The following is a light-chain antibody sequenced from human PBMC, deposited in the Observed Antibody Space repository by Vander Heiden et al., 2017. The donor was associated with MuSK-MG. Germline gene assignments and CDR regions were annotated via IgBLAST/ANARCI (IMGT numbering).Light chain of an antibody. CDR2: DKY. CDR1: QTVLSD. CDR3: QQDKYLRT. V-gene: IGKV3-15*01. J-gene: IGKJ4*01. Sequence: EMVMTQSPATLSVSPGERATLSCRASQTVLSDVAWYQQKPGQAPRLLIYDKYIPDRFSGSGSGAEFTLTISSLQSEDFGVYYWQQDKYLRTFGGGTRVEMK.